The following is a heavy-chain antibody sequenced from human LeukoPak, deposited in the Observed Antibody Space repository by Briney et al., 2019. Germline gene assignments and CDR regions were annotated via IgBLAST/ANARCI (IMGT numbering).Heavy chain of an antibody. CDR2: IKQDGSEK. V-gene: IGHV3-7*01. CDR3: ARATFQAEGPSGDY. CDR1: GFTVSTNA. Sequence: PGGSLRLSCAASGFTVSTNAMSWVRQASGKGLEWVANIKQDGSEKYYVDSVKGRFTISRDNAKNSLYLQMNSLRAEDTAVYYCARATFQAEGPSGDYWGQGTLVTVSS. J-gene: IGHJ4*02. D-gene: IGHD3-10*01.